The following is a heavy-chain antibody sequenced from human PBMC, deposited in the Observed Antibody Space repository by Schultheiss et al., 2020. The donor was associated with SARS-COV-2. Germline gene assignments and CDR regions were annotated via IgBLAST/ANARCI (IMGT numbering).Heavy chain of an antibody. CDR2: IYTSGST. CDR3: AREEGGDRRGSYSALDY. V-gene: IGHV4-4*07. J-gene: IGHJ4*02. Sequence: SETLSLTCTVSGGSIGSYYWSWIRQPAGKGLEWIGRIYTSGSTNYNPSLKSRVTMSVDTSKNQFSLKLSSVTAADTAVYYCAREEGGDRRGSYSALDYWGQGTLVTVSS. CDR1: GGSIGSYY. D-gene: IGHD2-21*02.